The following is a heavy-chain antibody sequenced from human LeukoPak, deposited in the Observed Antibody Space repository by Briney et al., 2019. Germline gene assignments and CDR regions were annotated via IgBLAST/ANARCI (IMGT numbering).Heavy chain of an antibody. D-gene: IGHD3-3*01. CDR1: ALTFSTFE. V-gene: IGHV3-48*03. CDR2: ITSSGSHK. Sequence: PGGSLRLSCAASALTFSTFEMNWVRPVPEKVLEWISYITSSGSHKYYAGSVKGRFTISRDNARNSLSMQINSLRAGDTALYYCARSLYSSRSEWFYYNGLDVWGQGTTVTASS. CDR3: ARSLYSSRSEWFYYNGLDV. J-gene: IGHJ6*02.